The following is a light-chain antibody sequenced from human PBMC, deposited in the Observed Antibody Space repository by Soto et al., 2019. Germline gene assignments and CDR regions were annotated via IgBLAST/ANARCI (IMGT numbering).Light chain of an antibody. J-gene: IGLJ3*02. CDR2: NNN. Sequence: QAVVTQTPSASGTPGQTVTISCSGSRSNIGNNAVSWYQQFPGTAPKLLIYNNNQRPSGVPDRFSGSKSGTSASLAIRGLQSEDEADYYCATWDDSLNARGVFGGGTKLTVL. CDR1: RSNIGNNA. CDR3: ATWDDSLNARGV. V-gene: IGLV1-44*01.